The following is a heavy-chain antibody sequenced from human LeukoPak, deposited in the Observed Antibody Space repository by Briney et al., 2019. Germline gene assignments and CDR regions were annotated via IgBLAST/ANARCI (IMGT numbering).Heavy chain of an antibody. J-gene: IGHJ6*03. V-gene: IGHV4-61*02. D-gene: IGHD3-10*01. Sequence: SETLSLTCTVSGGSISSGSYYWSWIRQPAGKGLEWIGRIYTSGSTNYNPSLKSRVTISVDTSKNQFSLKLSSVTAADTAVYYCAREQRRMVRGVNGTPNYYYYYYMDVWGKGTTVTVSS. CDR1: GGSISSGSYY. CDR2: IYTSGST. CDR3: AREQRRMVRGVNGTPNYYYYYYMDV.